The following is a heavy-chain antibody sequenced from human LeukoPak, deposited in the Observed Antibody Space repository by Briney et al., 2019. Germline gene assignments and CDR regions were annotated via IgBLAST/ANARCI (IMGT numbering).Heavy chain of an antibody. Sequence: SETLSLTCTVSRGSISTYYWNWIRQPPGKGLEWIGYIYYTGTTDYNPSLKSRVTISADTSKNQFSLKLNSLTTADTAVYYCTRGAGWLIDYWGQGILVTVSS. CDR2: IYYTGTT. D-gene: IGHD3-16*01. J-gene: IGHJ4*02. CDR1: RGSISTYY. V-gene: IGHV4-59*01. CDR3: TRGAGWLIDY.